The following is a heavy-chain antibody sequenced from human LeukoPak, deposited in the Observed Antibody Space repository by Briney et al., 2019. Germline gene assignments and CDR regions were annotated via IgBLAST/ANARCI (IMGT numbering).Heavy chain of an antibody. J-gene: IGHJ3*02. CDR2: ISSSGSTI. Sequence: PGGSLRLSCAASGFTFSSYEMNWVRQAPGKGLEWVSYISSSGSTIYYADSVKGRFTISRDNAKNSLYLQMNSLRAEDTAVYYCAREGPGGVLRYFDWYDAFDIWGQGTMVTVSS. V-gene: IGHV3-48*03. CDR1: GFTFSSYE. CDR3: AREGPGGVLRYFDWYDAFDI. D-gene: IGHD3-9*01.